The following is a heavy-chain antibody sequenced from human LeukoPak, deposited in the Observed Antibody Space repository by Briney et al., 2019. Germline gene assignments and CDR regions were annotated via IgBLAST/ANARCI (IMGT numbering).Heavy chain of an antibody. D-gene: IGHD3-9*01. Sequence: GASVKVSCKASGYTFTGYYMHWVRQAPGQGLEWMGWINPNSGGTNYAQKFQGRVTMTRDTPISTAYMELSRLRSDDTAVYYCARDNVDYDILTGHPHYFDYWGQGTLVTVSS. V-gene: IGHV1-2*02. CDR1: GYTFTGYY. CDR2: INPNSGGT. CDR3: ARDNVDYDILTGHPHYFDY. J-gene: IGHJ4*02.